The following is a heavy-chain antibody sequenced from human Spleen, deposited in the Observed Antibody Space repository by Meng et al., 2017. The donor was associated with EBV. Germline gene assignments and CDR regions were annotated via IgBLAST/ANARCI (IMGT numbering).Heavy chain of an antibody. D-gene: IGHD3-16*01. CDR2: IYHSGST. V-gene: IGHV4-4*02. CDR1: GGSISSSNW. CDR3: AQRERWGLDP. J-gene: IGHJ5*02. Sequence: QVSLQESGPGLVQPSGTLSLTCAVSGGSISSSNWWNWVRQAPGKGLEWIGEIYHSGSTSYNPSLESRVTISIDKSKNQVSLKLTSVTAADTAVYYCAQRERWGLDPWGQGTLVTVSS.